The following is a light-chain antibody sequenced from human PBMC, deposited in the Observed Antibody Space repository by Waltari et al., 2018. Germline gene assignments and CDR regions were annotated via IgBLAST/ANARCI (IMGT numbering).Light chain of an antibody. CDR1: SSDIGSSTY. CDR3: SSYAGSSNLI. Sequence: QSALTQPPSASGSPGQSVTISCTGTSSDIGSSTYAPWYQQHPPKAPKLMIYEVNKRPSGVPDRFSGSKSGNTASLTVSGLQADDEADYYCSSYAGSSNLIFGGGTKLTVL. CDR2: EVN. J-gene: IGLJ2*01. V-gene: IGLV2-8*01.